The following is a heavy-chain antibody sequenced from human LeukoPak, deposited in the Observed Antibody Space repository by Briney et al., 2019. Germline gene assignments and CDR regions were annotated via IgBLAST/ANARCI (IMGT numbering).Heavy chain of an antibody. J-gene: IGHJ6*03. CDR1: GGSISSSSYY. V-gene: IGHV4-39*07. CDR3: ARSLLRYYYYMDV. Sequence: SETLSLTCTVSGGSISSSSYYWGWIRQPPGKGLEWIGSIYYSGSTYYNPSLKSRVTISVDTSKNQFSLKLSSVTAADTAVYYCARSLLRYYYYMDVWGKGTTVTVSS. CDR2: IYYSGST.